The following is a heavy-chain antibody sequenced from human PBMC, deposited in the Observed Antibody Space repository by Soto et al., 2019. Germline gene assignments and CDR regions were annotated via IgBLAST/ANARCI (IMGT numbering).Heavy chain of an antibody. CDR3: TTDSNSSSSWFDP. V-gene: IGHV3-15*01. Sequence: GGSLRLSCAASGFTFSNAWMSWVRQAPGKGLEWVGRIKSKTDGGTTDYAAPVKGRFTISRDDSKNTLYLQMNSLKTEDTAVYYCTTDSNSSSSWFDPWGQGTLVTVSS. CDR2: IKSKTDGGTT. J-gene: IGHJ5*02. D-gene: IGHD6-6*01. CDR1: GFTFSNAW.